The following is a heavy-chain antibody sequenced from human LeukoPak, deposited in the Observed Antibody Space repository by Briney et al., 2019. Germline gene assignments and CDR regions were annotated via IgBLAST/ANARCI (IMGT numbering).Heavy chain of an antibody. Sequence: GGSLRLSCAASGFTFSSYGMSWVRQAPGKGLEWVSAISGSGGSTYYADSVKGRFTISRDNSKNTLYLQMNSLRAEDTAVYYCAKVTYGSGTYGAFDYWGQGTLVTVSS. J-gene: IGHJ4*02. D-gene: IGHD3-10*01. CDR1: GFTFSSYG. CDR2: ISGSGGST. CDR3: AKVTYGSGTYGAFDY. V-gene: IGHV3-23*01.